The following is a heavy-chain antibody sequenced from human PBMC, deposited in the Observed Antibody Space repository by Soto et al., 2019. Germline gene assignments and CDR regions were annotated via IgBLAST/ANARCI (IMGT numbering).Heavy chain of an antibody. J-gene: IGHJ3*02. CDR3: ARGGSSDWQVAFDI. CDR2: INYSGSN. CDR1: DGYFSTYY. D-gene: IGHD6-19*01. Sequence: PSETLSLTCAVDDGYFSTYYCNWSRHSPGKGLEWIGKINYSGSNNYNPSLKSRVTISIDMSKNQVSLKLTSVTAADTAVYFCARGGSSDWQVAFDIWGQGTTVTVSS. V-gene: IGHV4-34*01.